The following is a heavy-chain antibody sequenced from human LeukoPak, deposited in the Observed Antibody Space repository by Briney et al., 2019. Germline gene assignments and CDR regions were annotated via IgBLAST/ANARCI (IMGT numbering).Heavy chain of an antibody. V-gene: IGHV4-61*01. CDR2: IYDSGRT. J-gene: IGHJ4*02. CDR1: GGSVSSGSYY. D-gene: IGHD4-23*01. Sequence: SETLSLTCTVSGGSVSSGSYYWSWIRQPPGKGLEWIGYIYDSGRTNYNPSLKSRVTISVDTSKNQFSLKLNPVTAADTALYYCAKGTTVVPIDPFDYWGQGTLVTVSS. CDR3: AKGTTVVPIDPFDY.